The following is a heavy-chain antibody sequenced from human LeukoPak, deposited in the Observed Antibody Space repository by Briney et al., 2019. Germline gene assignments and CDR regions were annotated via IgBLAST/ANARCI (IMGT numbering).Heavy chain of an antibody. CDR3: ARDKYFDSPTYFTRLDY. Sequence: GGSLRLSCAASGFTFSSYWMSWVRQAPGKGLEWVANIKQDGGEKYYVDSVKGRFTISRDNAKTSLYLQMTSLRAEDTAVYYCARDKYFDSPTYFTRLDYWGQGILVTVSS. CDR1: GFTFSSYW. V-gene: IGHV3-7*04. D-gene: IGHD2/OR15-2a*01. J-gene: IGHJ4*02. CDR2: IKQDGGEK.